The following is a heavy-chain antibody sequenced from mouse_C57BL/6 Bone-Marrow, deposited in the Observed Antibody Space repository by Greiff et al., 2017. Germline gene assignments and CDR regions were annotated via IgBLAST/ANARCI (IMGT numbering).Heavy chain of an antibody. V-gene: IGHV14-3*01. CDR2: IDPANGNT. Sequence: VQLQQSVAELVRPGASVKLSCTASGFNIKNTYMHGVKQRPEQGLEWIGRIDPANGNTKYAPKFQGKATITADTSSNTAYLQLSSLTSEDTAIYYCARTGGLLDYWGQVTTLTVSS. CDR1: GFNIKNTY. D-gene: IGHD2-4*01. CDR3: ARTGGLLDY. J-gene: IGHJ2*01.